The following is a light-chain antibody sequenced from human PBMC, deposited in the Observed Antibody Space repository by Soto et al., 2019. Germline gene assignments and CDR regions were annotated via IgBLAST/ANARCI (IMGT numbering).Light chain of an antibody. V-gene: IGLV2-14*01. J-gene: IGLJ2*01. CDR1: SSDFGGYNY. CDR3: SSYTGSGTLMV. CDR2: DVS. Sequence: QSALTQPASVSGSPGQWITISCTGTSSDFGGYNYVSWYQQHPGKAPKLMIYDVSNRPSGVSNRFSGSKSGNTASLTISGLQAEDEADYYCSSYTGSGTLMVFGGGTKLTVL.